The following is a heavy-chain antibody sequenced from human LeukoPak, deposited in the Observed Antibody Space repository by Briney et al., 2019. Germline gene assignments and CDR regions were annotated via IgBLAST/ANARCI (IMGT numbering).Heavy chain of an antibody. V-gene: IGHV1-69*04. CDR1: GGTFSSYA. CDR3: ARDGYYGSGSYSNWFDP. D-gene: IGHD3-10*01. J-gene: IGHJ5*02. Sequence: GASVKVSCKASGGTFSSYAISWVRQAPGQGLEWMGRIIPILGIANYAQKFQGRVTITADKSTSTAYMELSSLRSEDTAVYYCARDGYYGSGSYSNWFDPWGQGTLVTVSS. CDR2: IIPILGIA.